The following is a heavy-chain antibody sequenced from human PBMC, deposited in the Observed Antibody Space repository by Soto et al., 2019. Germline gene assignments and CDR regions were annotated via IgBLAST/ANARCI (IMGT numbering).Heavy chain of an antibody. Sequence: EVQLVESGGGLVKPGGSLRLSCAASGITFSNAWMTWVRQAPGKGLEWVGRIKSITDGGTTDYAAPVKGRFTISRDDSKDTLYLQMNNLRTEDTAVYHCTTDSADIVVVPATFGMDVCGQGTTVTVSS. V-gene: IGHV3-15*01. CDR2: IKSITDGGTT. J-gene: IGHJ6*02. CDR3: TTDSADIVVVPATFGMDV. CDR1: GITFSNAW. D-gene: IGHD2-2*01.